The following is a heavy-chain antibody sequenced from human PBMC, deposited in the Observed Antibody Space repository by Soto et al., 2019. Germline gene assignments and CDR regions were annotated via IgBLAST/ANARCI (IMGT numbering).Heavy chain of an antibody. CDR3: ASHYDMWSGYLSPVDY. CDR1: GYPFSDYY. V-gene: IGHV3-11*01. D-gene: IGHD3-3*01. CDR2: IDTSGTKI. Sequence: GGPLRLSCAASGYPFSDYYMSWIRQAPGKGLEWISYIDTSGTKIYYADSVKGRFTITRDNAKNSLYLEMNSLRDEDTAVYYCASHYDMWSGYLSPVDYWGQGTLVTVSS. J-gene: IGHJ4*02.